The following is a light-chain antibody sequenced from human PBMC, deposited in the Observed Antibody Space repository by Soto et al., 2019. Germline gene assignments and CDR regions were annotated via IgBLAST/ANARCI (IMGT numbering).Light chain of an antibody. V-gene: IGLV2-23*02. Sequence: QSVLTQPASVSGSPGRSITISCTGTSTDIGTYNSVSWYQHHPGKAPKLLIFEVIDRPSGVSDRFSGSKSGNTASLTISGLQAEDEADYYCCSYAGSTTFYVFGTGTKVTVL. CDR3: CSYAGSTTFYV. CDR1: STDIGTYNS. CDR2: EVI. J-gene: IGLJ1*01.